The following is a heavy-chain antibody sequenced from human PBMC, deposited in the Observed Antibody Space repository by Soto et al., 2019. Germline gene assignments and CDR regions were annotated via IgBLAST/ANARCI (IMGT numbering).Heavy chain of an antibody. V-gene: IGHV1-3*01. CDR3: ARIDYDSSGYYYILGSRGLGYFDY. CDR1: GYTFIRSA. CDR2: INVANGNT. Sequence: ASVKVSCKASGYTFIRSAMHWVRQAPGQRLEWMGWINVANGNTKYSQKFQGRVTITRDTSATTAYMELRSLRSDDTAVYYCARIDYDSSGYYYILGSRGLGYFDYWGQGTLVTVSS. D-gene: IGHD3-22*01. J-gene: IGHJ4*02.